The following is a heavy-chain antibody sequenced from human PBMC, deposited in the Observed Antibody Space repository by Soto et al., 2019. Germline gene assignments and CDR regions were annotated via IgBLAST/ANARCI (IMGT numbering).Heavy chain of an antibody. CDR3: ARTRTGTSSSFDH. D-gene: IGHD2-2*01. CDR2: VTHSGSS. Sequence: QVQLQESGPGLVRPSQTLSLTCTVSRDSISRGDYYWSWIRQHAGKGLEWIGYVTHSGSSFYNPSLQSRVIISVDTSKNQFALKLTPVTAADTAVYYCARTRTGTSSSFDHWGQGTLVTVSS. CDR1: RDSISRGDYY. V-gene: IGHV4-31*03. J-gene: IGHJ4*02.